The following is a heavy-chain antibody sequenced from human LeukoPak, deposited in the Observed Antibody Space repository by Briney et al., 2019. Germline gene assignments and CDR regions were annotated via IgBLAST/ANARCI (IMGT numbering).Heavy chain of an antibody. Sequence: GGSLRLSCAASGFTFSNAWMSWGRQAPGKGLEWVSSISGSGGSTYYADSVRGRFTVSRDNSRNTLALQMNSLRAEDTAVYYCAGSPTVDAAFDIWGQGTMATVSS. D-gene: IGHD4-23*01. CDR1: GFTFSNAW. V-gene: IGHV3-23*01. CDR2: ISGSGGST. J-gene: IGHJ3*02. CDR3: AGSPTVDAAFDI.